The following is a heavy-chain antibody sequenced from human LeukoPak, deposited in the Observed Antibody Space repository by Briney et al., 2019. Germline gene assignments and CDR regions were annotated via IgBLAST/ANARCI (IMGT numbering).Heavy chain of an antibody. V-gene: IGHV1-3*01. CDR3: ARDPGGHYYDSSGYFDY. J-gene: IGHJ4*02. CDR2: INAGNGNT. Sequence: ASVKVSCKTSGGTFSNYAISWVRQAPGQRLEWMGWINAGNGNTKYSQKFQGRVTITRDTSASTAYMELSSLRSEDTAVYYCARDPGGHYYDSSGYFDYWGQGTLVTVSS. CDR1: GGTFSNYA. D-gene: IGHD3-22*01.